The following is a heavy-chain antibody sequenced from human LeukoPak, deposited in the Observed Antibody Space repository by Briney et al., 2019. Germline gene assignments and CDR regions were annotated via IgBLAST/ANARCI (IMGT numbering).Heavy chain of an antibody. CDR1: GGSFSGYY. CDR2: INHSGST. J-gene: IGHJ4*02. Sequence: SETLSLTCAVYGGSFSGYYRSWIRQPPGKGLEWIGEINHSGSTNYNPSLKSRVTISVDTSKNQFSLKLSSVTAADTAVYYCARVRMVRGVVGDYWGQGTLVTVSS. CDR3: ARVRMVRGVVGDY. V-gene: IGHV4-34*01. D-gene: IGHD3-10*01.